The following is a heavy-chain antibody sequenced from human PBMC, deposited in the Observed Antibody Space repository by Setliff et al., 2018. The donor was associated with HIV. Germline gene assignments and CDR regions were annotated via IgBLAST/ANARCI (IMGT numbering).Heavy chain of an antibody. CDR2: MKEDGSEK. CDR1: GFSFSDYW. J-gene: IGHJ4*02. CDR3: ASLLPVDY. Sequence: GSLRLSCAASGFSFSDYWMTWFRQAPGKGLEWVASMKEDGSEKYYVDSLKGRFTISRDTAKNTLYLQVSSLRAEDTAVYYCASLLPVDYWGQGTLVTVSS. V-gene: IGHV3-7*03. D-gene: IGHD2-15*01.